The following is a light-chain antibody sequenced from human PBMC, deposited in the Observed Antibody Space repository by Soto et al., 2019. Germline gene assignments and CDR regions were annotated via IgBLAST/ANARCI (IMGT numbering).Light chain of an antibody. CDR3: QQYNNWPPYT. CDR1: QSVRSD. Sequence: EIVMTQSPATLSVSPGERATLSCRASQSVRSDLAWYQQNPGRAPRLLIYGASTRATGIPARFSGSGSGTEFTLTISSLQSEDFAVYCCQQYNNWPPYTFGQGNKLEIK. J-gene: IGKJ2*01. V-gene: IGKV3-15*01. CDR2: GAS.